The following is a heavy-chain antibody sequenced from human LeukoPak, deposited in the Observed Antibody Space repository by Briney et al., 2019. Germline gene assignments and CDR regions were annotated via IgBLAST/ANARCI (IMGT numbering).Heavy chain of an antibody. CDR2: IIPILGIA. J-gene: IGHJ4*02. CDR1: GGTFSSYA. D-gene: IGHD3-22*01. Sequence: ASVKVSCKASGGTFSSYAISWVRQAPGQGLEWMGRIIPILGIANYAQKFQGRVTITADKSTSTAYMELSSLRSEDTAVYYCARDATAYYYDSSGYYSYYFDYWGQGTLVTVSS. V-gene: IGHV1-69*04. CDR3: ARDATAYYYDSSGYYSYYFDY.